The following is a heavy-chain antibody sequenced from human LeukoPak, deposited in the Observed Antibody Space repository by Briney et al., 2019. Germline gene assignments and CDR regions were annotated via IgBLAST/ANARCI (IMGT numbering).Heavy chain of an antibody. CDR1: YX. D-gene: IGHD3-3*01. V-gene: IGHV3-21*01. CDR2: ISSSSSYI. CDR3: ASRRITIFGVVISDY. J-gene: IGHJ4*02. Sequence: YXMXXVRQGPGXGVGWVSPISSSSSYIYYADSVKGRFTISRDNAKNSLYLQMNSLRAEDTAVYYCASRRITIFGVVISDYWGQGTLVTVSS.